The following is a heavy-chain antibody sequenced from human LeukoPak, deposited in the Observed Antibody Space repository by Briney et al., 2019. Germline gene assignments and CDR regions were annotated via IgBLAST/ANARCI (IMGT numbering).Heavy chain of an antibody. CDR2: ISNNGGTT. Sequence: GGSLRLSCAASGFTFSSYAMHWVRQAPGKGLEYVSAISNNGGTTYYAVSVRGRISISRDNSKNTLYLQMGSLRATDKAVYYCARVNGSGSYYDYWGQGTLVTVSS. CDR3: ARVNGSGSYYDY. D-gene: IGHD3-10*01. J-gene: IGHJ4*02. CDR1: GFTFSSYA. V-gene: IGHV3-64*02.